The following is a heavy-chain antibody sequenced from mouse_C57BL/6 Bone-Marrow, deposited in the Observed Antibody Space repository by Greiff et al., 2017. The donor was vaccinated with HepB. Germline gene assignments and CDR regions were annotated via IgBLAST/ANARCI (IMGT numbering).Heavy chain of an antibody. J-gene: IGHJ1*03. CDR3: ARRGTVVPYWYFDV. CDR1: GYTFTSYW. D-gene: IGHD1-1*01. Sequence: QVHVKQPGAELVKPGASVKLSCKASGYTFTSYWMHWVKQRPGRGLEWIGRIDPNSGGTKYNEKFKSKATLTVDKPSSTAYMQLSSLTSEDSAVYYCARRGTVVPYWYFDVWGTGTTVTVSS. V-gene: IGHV1-62-3*01. CDR2: IDPNSGGT.